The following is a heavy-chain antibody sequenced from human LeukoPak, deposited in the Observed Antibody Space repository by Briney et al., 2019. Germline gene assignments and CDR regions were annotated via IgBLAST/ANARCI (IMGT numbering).Heavy chain of an antibody. CDR1: GFTFSSYA. CDR3: AKDLHVRSSSTVTTGGVDS. J-gene: IGHJ4*02. CDR2: ISNSAGNV. Sequence: GGSLRLSCVASGFTFSSYAMSWVRKTPGKGLEWVSVISNSAGNVYYADSVKGRFTISRDNSKNTLYLQMNSLRAEDTAVYYCAKDLHVRSSSTVTTGGVDSWGQGTLVTVAS. D-gene: IGHD4-17*01. V-gene: IGHV3-23*01.